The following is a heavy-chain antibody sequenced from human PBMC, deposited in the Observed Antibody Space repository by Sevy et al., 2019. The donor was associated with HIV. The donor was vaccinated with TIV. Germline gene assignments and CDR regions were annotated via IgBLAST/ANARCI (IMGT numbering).Heavy chain of an antibody. V-gene: IGHV3-13*05. D-gene: IGHD5-12*01. CDR1: GFTFSSYD. Sequence: GGSLRLSCVAAGFTFSSYDMHWVRQVTGKGLEWISGVGPAGDHFYPGSVKGRFTISKEKAKNSFYLQMNDLRAGDTAVYYCARSGGYSDYGMDVWGQGTTVTVSS. CDR3: ARSGGYSDYGMDV. J-gene: IGHJ6*02. CDR2: VGPAGDH.